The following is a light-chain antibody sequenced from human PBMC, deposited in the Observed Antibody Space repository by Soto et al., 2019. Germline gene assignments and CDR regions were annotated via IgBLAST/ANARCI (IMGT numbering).Light chain of an antibody. CDR3: QQYNTWPRT. Sequence: EIVMTQSPATLSVPPGERATLSCRASQSVSTNFAWYQQKPGQAPRLLIYGASTRATAVPARFTASGSGTEFTLPISSLQSEDFAVYYCQQYNTWPRTFGQGTKVEVK. CDR1: QSVSTN. V-gene: IGKV3-15*01. CDR2: GAS. J-gene: IGKJ1*01.